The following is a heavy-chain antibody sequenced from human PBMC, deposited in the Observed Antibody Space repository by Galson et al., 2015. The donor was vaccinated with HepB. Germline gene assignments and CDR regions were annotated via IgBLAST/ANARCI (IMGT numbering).Heavy chain of an antibody. Sequence: SVKVSCKASGYTFTSYYMHWVRQAPGQGLEWMGIINPSGGSTSYAQKFQGRVTMTRDTSTSTVYMELSSLRSEDTAVYYCARSHIRYHYDSSGYYGSQFDYWGQGTLVTVSS. CDR3: ARSHIRYHYDSSGYYGSQFDY. CDR1: GYTFTSYY. CDR2: INPSGGST. J-gene: IGHJ4*02. D-gene: IGHD3-22*01. V-gene: IGHV1-46*01.